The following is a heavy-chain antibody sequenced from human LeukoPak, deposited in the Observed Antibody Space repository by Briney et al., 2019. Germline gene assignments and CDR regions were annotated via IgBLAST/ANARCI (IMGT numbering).Heavy chain of an antibody. CDR1: GFTFSSYS. CDR2: ISSSRSYI. J-gene: IGHJ4*02. V-gene: IGHV3-21*01. Sequence: GGSLRLSCAASGFTFSSYSMKWVRQAPGKGLEWVSSISSSRSYIYYADSVKGRFTISRDNAKNSLYLQMNSLRAEDTAVYYCARDTPETGFDYWGQGTLVTVSS. D-gene: IGHD5-24*01. CDR3: ARDTPETGFDY.